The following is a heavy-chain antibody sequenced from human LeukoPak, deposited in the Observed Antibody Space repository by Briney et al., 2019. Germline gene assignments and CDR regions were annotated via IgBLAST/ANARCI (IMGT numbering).Heavy chain of an antibody. CDR3: ARGWGYCSSTSRYFGNRSDY. CDR2: INHSGST. V-gene: IGHV4-34*01. J-gene: IGHJ4*02. D-gene: IGHD2-2*01. Sequence: SETLSLTCAVYGGSFSGYYWSWIRQPPGKGLEWIGEINHSGSTNYNPSLKSRVTISVDTSKNQFSLKLSSVTAADTAVYYCARGWGYCSSTSRYFGNRSDYWGQGTLVTVSS. CDR1: GGSFSGYY.